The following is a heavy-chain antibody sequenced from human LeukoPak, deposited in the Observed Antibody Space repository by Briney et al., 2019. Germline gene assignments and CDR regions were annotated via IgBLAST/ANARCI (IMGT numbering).Heavy chain of an antibody. J-gene: IGHJ4*02. V-gene: IGHV3-23*01. CDR1: GFTYSSYA. CDR3: AKVGEGSTYSWSHYDY. D-gene: IGHD2-2*01. CDR2: ISGSGGST. Sequence: GGSLRLSCAASGFTYSSYAMSWVRQAPGKGLKWVSGISGSGGSTYYADSVKGRFTTSRDNSKNTLYLQMNSLRAEDTAVYYCAKVGEGSTYSWSHYDYWGQGIPVTVSS.